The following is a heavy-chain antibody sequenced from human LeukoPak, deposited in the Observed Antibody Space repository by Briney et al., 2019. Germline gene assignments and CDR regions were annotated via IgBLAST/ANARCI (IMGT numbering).Heavy chain of an antibody. V-gene: IGHV4-34*01. CDR2: INHSGST. J-gene: IGHJ4*02. Sequence: SETLSLTCAVYGGSFSGYYWSWIRQPPGKGLEWIGEINHSGSTNYNPSLKSRVTISVDTSKNQFSLKLSSVTAADPAVYYCAREQAVAGTEGFDYWGQGTLVTVSS. D-gene: IGHD6-19*01. CDR3: AREQAVAGTEGFDY. CDR1: GGSFSGYY.